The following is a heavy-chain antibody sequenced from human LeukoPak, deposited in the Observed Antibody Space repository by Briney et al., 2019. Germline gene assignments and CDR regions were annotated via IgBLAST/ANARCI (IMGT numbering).Heavy chain of an antibody. CDR1: GFTFSDYA. Sequence: GGSLRLTCAASGFTFSDYAMNWVRQAPGKGLEWVSGIRVGGELYYADSVKGRFTISRDNSENTLYLQMSGLRAEDTAVYHCAKGTGDTGYYFDYWGQGTLVTVSS. V-gene: IGHV3-23*01. J-gene: IGHJ4*02. CDR2: IRVGGEL. D-gene: IGHD7-27*01. CDR3: AKGTGDTGYYFDY.